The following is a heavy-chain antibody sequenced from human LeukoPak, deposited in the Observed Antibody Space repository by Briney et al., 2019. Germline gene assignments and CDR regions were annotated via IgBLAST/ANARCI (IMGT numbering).Heavy chain of an antibody. Sequence: GESLKISCKGSGYSYISHWIGWVRQMPAKGLEWLGIIYPGDSSARYSPSFQGQVTISADKSIGTAYLQWSSLKASDTAIYFCARHVGFCSSTSCYPFYDYWSQGTLVTVSS. D-gene: IGHD2-2*01. CDR2: IYPGDSSA. J-gene: IGHJ4*02. CDR1: GYSYISHW. V-gene: IGHV5-51*01. CDR3: ARHVGFCSSTSCYPFYDY.